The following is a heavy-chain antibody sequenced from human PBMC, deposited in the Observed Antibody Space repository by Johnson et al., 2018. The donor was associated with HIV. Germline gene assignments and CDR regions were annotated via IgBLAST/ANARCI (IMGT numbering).Heavy chain of an antibody. CDR2: IGSSGSPI. CDR1: GFTFSDYY. D-gene: IGHD3-10*01. J-gene: IGHJ3*02. V-gene: IGHV3-11*01. Sequence: QVQLVESGGGLVKPGGSLRLSCAASGFTFSDYYMSWIRQAPGKGLEWISYIGSSGSPIYYADSVRGRFTISRDDSKNTLYLQMNSLKTEDTAVYYCTREWELIWYAFDIWGQGTMVTVSS. CDR3: TREWELIWYAFDI.